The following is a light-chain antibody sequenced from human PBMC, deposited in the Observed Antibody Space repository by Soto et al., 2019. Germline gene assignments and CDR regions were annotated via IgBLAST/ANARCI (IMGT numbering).Light chain of an antibody. CDR3: QQYYTTPRT. CDR1: QSVLYSSNNKNY. CDR2: WAS. Sequence: IVMIQSPDSLAVSLGERATINCKSSQSVLYSSNNKNYLAWYQQKPGQLPKLLIYWASTRESWVPDRFSSSGSGTDLTPTISSQQAEDEAVYYCQQYYTTPRTFVQGTKLEIK. J-gene: IGKJ2*01. V-gene: IGKV4-1*01.